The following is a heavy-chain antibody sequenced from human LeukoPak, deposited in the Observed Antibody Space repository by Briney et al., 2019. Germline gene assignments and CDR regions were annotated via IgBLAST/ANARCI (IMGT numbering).Heavy chain of an antibody. J-gene: IGHJ4*02. CDR1: GFTFTNYY. Sequence: GASVKVSCKASGFTFTNYYIHWVRQAPGQGLEWMAWINPNSGDTDYAQKFQGRVTTTRDTSTSTAYMELSSLRSDDTAVYYCATQRGSYLWGTDFDYWGQGTLVTVSS. V-gene: IGHV1-2*02. CDR3: ATQRGSYLWGTDFDY. CDR2: INPNSGDT. D-gene: IGHD3-16*01.